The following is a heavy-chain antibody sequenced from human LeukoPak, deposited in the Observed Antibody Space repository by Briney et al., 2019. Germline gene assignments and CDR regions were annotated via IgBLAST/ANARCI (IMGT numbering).Heavy chain of an antibody. D-gene: IGHD4-17*01. CDR2: IYYSGST. Sequence: SETLSLTCTVSGGSISSSSYYWGWIRQPPGKGLEWIGSIYYSGSTYYNPSLKSRVTMSVDTSKNQFSLKLSSVTAADTAVYYCARGRPYGDLEYWGQGTLVTVSS. V-gene: IGHV4-39*07. CDR1: GGSISSSSYY. CDR3: ARGRPYGDLEY. J-gene: IGHJ4*02.